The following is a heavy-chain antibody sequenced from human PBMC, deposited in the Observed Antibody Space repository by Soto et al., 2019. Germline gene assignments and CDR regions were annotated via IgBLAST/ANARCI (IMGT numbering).Heavy chain of an antibody. Sequence: QLQLVQSGAEVKKPGASFKVSCKTSGYTFTSFGVSWVRQVPGQGLEWMGWISGYNGKTMYAQALQGRVTMTADTSTSTFYLEVRRLKSADTAVYFCARDKMIDDFGLGTYDYWGQGTTVTVSS. V-gene: IGHV1-18*04. CDR1: GYTFTSFG. CDR2: ISGYNGKT. J-gene: IGHJ4*02. CDR3: ARDKMIDDFGLGTYDY. D-gene: IGHD3-10*01.